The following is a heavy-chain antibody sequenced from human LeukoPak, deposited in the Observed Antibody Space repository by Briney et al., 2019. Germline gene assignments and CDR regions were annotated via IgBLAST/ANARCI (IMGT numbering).Heavy chain of an antibody. Sequence: ASVKVSCKASGYTFTGYYMHWVRQAPGQELEWMGWINPNSGGTNYAQKFQGRVTMTRDTSISTAYMELSRLRSDDTAVYYCARESGHSSAFDIWGQGTMVTVSS. V-gene: IGHV1-2*02. J-gene: IGHJ3*02. CDR3: ARESGHSSAFDI. D-gene: IGHD3-10*01. CDR2: INPNSGGT. CDR1: GYTFTGYY.